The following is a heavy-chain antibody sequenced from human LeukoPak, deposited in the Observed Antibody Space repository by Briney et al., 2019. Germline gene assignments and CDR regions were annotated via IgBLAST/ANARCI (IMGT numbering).Heavy chain of an antibody. Sequence: SETLSLTCSVSGGSISSINFYWGWIRQPPGKGLKWIATIYYTGNTYYNPSLRSRVTISVDTSKNQFSLKLSSVTAADTAVYYCARHSPVGRYYDSSGYGDFDYWGQGTLVTVSS. V-gene: IGHV4-39*01. CDR1: GGSISSINFY. CDR2: IYYTGNT. CDR3: ARHSPVGRYYDSSGYGDFDY. D-gene: IGHD3-22*01. J-gene: IGHJ4*02.